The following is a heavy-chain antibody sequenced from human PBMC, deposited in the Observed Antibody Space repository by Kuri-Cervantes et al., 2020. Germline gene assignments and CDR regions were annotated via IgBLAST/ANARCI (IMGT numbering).Heavy chain of an antibody. Sequence: GGSLRLSCAASGFTFSSYSMNWVRQAPGKGLEWVSYISSSSSTIYYADSVKGRFTISRDNAKNSLYLQMNSLRDEDTAVYYCANPLDPSGSYYGSWDYYYYGMDVWGQGTTVTVSS. V-gene: IGHV3-48*02. CDR2: ISSSSSTI. J-gene: IGHJ6*02. CDR3: ANPLDPSGSYYGSWDYYYYGMDV. CDR1: GFTFSSYS. D-gene: IGHD1-26*01.